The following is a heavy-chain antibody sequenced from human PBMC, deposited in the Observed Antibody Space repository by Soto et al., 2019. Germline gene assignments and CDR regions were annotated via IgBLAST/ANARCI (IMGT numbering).Heavy chain of an antibody. CDR2: ISYDGSNQ. CDR1: GFTFDTYA. Sequence: GGSLRLSCAASGFTFDTYAMHWVRQAPGKGLEWVAVISYDGSNQFYAGSVKGRFTVSRDNSKNTLYLQVNSLRNDDTAVYYCTRGLLTDFFDDWGQGALVTVSS. CDR3: TRGLLTDFFDD. V-gene: IGHV3-30-3*01. J-gene: IGHJ4*02.